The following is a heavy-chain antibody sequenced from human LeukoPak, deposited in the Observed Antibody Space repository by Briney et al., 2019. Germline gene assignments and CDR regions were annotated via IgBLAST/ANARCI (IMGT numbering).Heavy chain of an antibody. CDR3: ARHRNHYDSSGYYAY. CDR2: IYYSGST. V-gene: IGHV4-59*08. D-gene: IGHD3-22*01. Sequence: SETLSLTCSVSNGSISSYYWSWIRQSPGKGLEWIGYIYYSGSTNYNPSLKSRVTISVDTSKNQFSLKLRSVTAADTAVYYCARHRNHYDSSGYYAYWGQGTLVTVSS. CDR1: NGSISSYY. J-gene: IGHJ4*02.